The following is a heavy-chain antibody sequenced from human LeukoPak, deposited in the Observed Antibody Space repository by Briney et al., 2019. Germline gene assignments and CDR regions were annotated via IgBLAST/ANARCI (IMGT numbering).Heavy chain of an antibody. Sequence: GGSLRLSCAASGFTVSSNYMSWVRQAPGKGLEWVSVIYSGGSTYYADSVKGRFTISRDNSKNTLYLQMNSLRAEDTAVYYCATTGLIRAFGIWGQGTMVTVSS. J-gene: IGHJ3*02. D-gene: IGHD3-10*01. CDR1: GFTVSSNY. V-gene: IGHV3-66*01. CDR3: ATTGLIRAFGI. CDR2: IYSGGST.